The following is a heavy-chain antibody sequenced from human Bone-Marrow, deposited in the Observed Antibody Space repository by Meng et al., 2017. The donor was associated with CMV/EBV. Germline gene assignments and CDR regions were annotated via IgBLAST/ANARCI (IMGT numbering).Heavy chain of an antibody. CDR1: GYTFTSYY. CDR2: INPSGGST. CDR3: ARGTAMAYGMDV. V-gene: IGHV1-46*01. J-gene: IGHJ6*02. Sequence: ASVKVSCKASGYTFTSYYMHWVRQAPGQGLEWMGIINPSGGSTSYAQKFQGRVTMTRDTSISTAYMELSRLRSDDTAVYYCARGTAMAYGMDVWGQGTTVTVSS. D-gene: IGHD5-18*01.